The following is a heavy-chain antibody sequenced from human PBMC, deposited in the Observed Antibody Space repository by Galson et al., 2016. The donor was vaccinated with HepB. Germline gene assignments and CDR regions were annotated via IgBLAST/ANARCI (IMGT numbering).Heavy chain of an antibody. Sequence: SETLSLTCTVSLGSVSGAYWSWIRQSPGKGLEWIGCIYHSGYSMSNPSLKSRVTISVDPSKNQFSLMLSSVTAADTAVYYWASHFAVVHLGRSFDNWGQGALITVSS. V-gene: IGHV4-59*08. CDR3: ASHFAVVHLGRSFDN. D-gene: IGHD1-1*01. CDR2: IYHSGYS. J-gene: IGHJ1*01. CDR1: LGSVSGAY.